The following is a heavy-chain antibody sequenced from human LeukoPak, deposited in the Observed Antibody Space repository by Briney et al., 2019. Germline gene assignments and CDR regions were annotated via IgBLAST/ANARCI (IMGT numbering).Heavy chain of an antibody. CDR2: ISYDGTNE. CDR3: ARWAMAASARWWAPFDY. Sequence: GGSLRLSCGASGFTFSHYAMQWVRQAPGKGLEWVAVISYDGTNEYYAYSVKGRFTISRDNSKNTLYLQMNSLRAEDTAVYYCARWAMAASARWWAPFDYWGQGTLVTVSS. V-gene: IGHV3-30-3*01. J-gene: IGHJ4*02. D-gene: IGHD6-19*01. CDR1: GFTFSHYA.